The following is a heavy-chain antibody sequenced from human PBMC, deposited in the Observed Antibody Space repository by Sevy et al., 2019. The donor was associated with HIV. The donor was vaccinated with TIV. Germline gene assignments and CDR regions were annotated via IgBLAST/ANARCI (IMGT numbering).Heavy chain of an antibody. J-gene: IGHJ6*02. CDR2: ISSSSSTI. Sequence: GGSLRLSCVASGFTFSSYSMNWVRQAPGKGLEWVSYISSSSSTIYYADSVKGRFTISRDNAKNSLYLQMNSLRDEDTAVYYCARDTPTSGWYGWYYYGMDVWGQGTTVTVSS. V-gene: IGHV3-48*02. D-gene: IGHD6-19*01. CDR1: GFTFSSYS. CDR3: ARDTPTSGWYGWYYYGMDV.